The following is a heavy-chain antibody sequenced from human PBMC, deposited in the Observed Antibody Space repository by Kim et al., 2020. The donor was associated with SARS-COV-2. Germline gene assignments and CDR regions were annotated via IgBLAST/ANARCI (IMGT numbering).Heavy chain of an antibody. CDR3: AHSVRYFDWSQPRDAFDI. Sequence: SGPTLVNPTQTLTLTCTFSGFSLSTSGVGVGWIRQPPGKALEWLALIYWDDDKRYSPSLKSRLTFTKDTSKNQVVLTMTNMDPVDTATYYCAHSVRYFDWSQPRDAFDIWGQGTMVTVSS. CDR2: IYWDDDK. V-gene: IGHV2-5*02. CDR1: GFSLSTSGVG. D-gene: IGHD3-9*01. J-gene: IGHJ3*02.